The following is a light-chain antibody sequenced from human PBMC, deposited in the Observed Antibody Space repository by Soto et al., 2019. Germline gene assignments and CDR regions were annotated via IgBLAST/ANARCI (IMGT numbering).Light chain of an antibody. V-gene: IGLV3-1*01. CDR3: QACDSSAHYV. CDR2: QDN. CDR1: KLGNKY. J-gene: IGLJ1*01. Sequence: SYELTQPPSVSVSPGQTAIITCSGDKLGNKYASWYQQKPGQSPVVVIYQDNKRPSGIPERFSGSNSGNTATLTISGTQAMDEDDYYCQACDSSAHYVFGTGNKVTVL.